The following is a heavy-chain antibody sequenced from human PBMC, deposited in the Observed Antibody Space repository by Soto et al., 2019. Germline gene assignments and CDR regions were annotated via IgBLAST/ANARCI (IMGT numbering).Heavy chain of an antibody. J-gene: IGHJ4*02. D-gene: IGHD6-6*01. V-gene: IGHV1-2*04. CDR2: INPNSGGT. Sequence: ASVKVSCKASGYTFTGYYMHWVRQAPGQGLEWMGWINPNSGGTNYAQKFQGWVTMTRDTSISTAYMELGRLRSDDTAVYYCARDLSGSSSAFDYWGQGTLVTVSS. CDR3: ARDLSGSSSAFDY. CDR1: GYTFTGYY.